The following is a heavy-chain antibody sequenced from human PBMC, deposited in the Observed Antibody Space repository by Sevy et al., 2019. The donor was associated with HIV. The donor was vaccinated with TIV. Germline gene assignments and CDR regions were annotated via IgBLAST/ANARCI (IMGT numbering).Heavy chain of an antibody. Sequence: GGSLRLSCAASGFTFSSYGMHWVRQAPGKGLEWVAVISYDGSNKYYADSVKGRFTISRDNSKNTLYLQMNSLRAEDTGVYYCAKGSPAWGWGQGTLVTVSS. V-gene: IGHV3-30*18. J-gene: IGHJ4*02. CDR3: AKGSPAWG. CDR2: ISYDGSNK. D-gene: IGHD2-2*01. CDR1: GFTFSSYG.